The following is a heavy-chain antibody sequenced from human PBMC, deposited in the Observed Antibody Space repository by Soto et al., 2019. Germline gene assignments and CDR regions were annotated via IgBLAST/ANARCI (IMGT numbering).Heavy chain of an antibody. V-gene: IGHV3-48*03. J-gene: IGHJ3*02. CDR1: GFTFSSYE. CDR3: ASCDSYDAFGI. D-gene: IGHD2-21*02. CDR2: ISSSGSTI. Sequence: GGSLRLSCAASGFTFSSYEMNWVRQAPGKGLEWVSSISSSGSTIYYADSVKGRFTISRDNVKNSLYLQMNSLRAEDTCVYYCASCDSYDAFGIWGQGTMVTVSS.